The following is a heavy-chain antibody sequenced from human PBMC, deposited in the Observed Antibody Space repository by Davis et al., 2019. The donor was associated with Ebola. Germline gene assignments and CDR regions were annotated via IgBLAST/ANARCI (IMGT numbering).Heavy chain of an antibody. CDR2: IYYSGST. CDR1: GGSTSSADYY. Sequence: PSETLSLTCTVSGGSTSSADYYWSWIRQPPGKGLEWIGYIYYSGSTYYNPSLKSRVTISVDTTKNQFSLKLTSVTAADTAMYYCARYFRAMANFDYWGQGTLVTVSS. V-gene: IGHV4-30-4*01. CDR3: ARYFRAMANFDY. J-gene: IGHJ4*02. D-gene: IGHD5-18*01.